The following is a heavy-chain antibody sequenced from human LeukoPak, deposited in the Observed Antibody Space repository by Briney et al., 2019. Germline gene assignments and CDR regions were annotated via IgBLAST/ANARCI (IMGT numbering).Heavy chain of an antibody. CDR1: GYTFTSYG. CDR3: ASGGAVAGLFDP. CDR2: ISAYNGNT. D-gene: IGHD6-19*01. J-gene: IGHJ5*02. Sequence: ASVKVSCKASGYTFTSYGISWVRQAPGQGLEWMGWISAYNGNTDYAQKLQGRVTMTTDTSTSTAYMGLRSLRSDDTAVYYCASGGAVAGLFDPWGQGTLVTVSS. V-gene: IGHV1-18*01.